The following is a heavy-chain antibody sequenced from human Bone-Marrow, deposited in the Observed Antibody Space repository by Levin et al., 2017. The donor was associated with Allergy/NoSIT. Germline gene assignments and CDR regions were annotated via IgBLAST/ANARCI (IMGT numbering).Heavy chain of an antibody. J-gene: IGHJ6*02. D-gene: IGHD6-6*01. CDR2: ISWNSGSI. CDR3: AKDWARKAYSYYYGMDG. V-gene: IGHV3-9*01. Sequence: GGSLRLSCAASGFTFDDYAMHWVRQAPGKGLEWVSGISWNSGSIGYADSVKGRFTISRDNAKNSLYLQMNSLRAEDTALYYCAKDWARKAYSYYYGMDGWGQGTTVTVSS. CDR1: GFTFDDYA.